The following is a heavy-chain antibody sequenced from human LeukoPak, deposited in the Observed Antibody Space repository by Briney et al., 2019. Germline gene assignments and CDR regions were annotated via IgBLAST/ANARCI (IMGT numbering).Heavy chain of an antibody. J-gene: IGHJ4*02. CDR2: ISWNSASI. CDR1: GFTFHHHA. V-gene: IGHV3-9*01. Sequence: GGSLRLSCAASGFTFHHHAIHWVRQVPGKGLEWVSGISWNSASIGYADSVKGRFTISRDNAKNSVYLQMNSLRAEDTAFYYCAKDKAPLYSGYDWDLDFWGQGTLVTVSS. D-gene: IGHD5-12*01. CDR3: AKDKAPLYSGYDWDLDF.